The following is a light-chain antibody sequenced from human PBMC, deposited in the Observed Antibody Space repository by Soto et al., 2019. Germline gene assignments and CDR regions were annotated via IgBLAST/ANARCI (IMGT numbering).Light chain of an antibody. CDR3: SSYTTSSTYV. Sequence: QSVLTQPASVSGSPGQSITISCTGTSSDVGSYNFVSWYQQLPGKAPKLMIYEVSNRPSGVSNRFSGSKSGNTASLTISGLQAEDEADYYCSSYTTSSTYVFGTATKVTV. CDR2: EVS. V-gene: IGLV2-14*01. J-gene: IGLJ1*01. CDR1: SSDVGSYNF.